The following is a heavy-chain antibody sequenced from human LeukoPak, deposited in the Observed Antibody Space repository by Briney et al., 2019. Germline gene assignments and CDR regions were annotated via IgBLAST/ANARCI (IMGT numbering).Heavy chain of an antibody. CDR1: GYSISSGYY. V-gene: IGHV4-38-2*02. D-gene: IGHD5-18*01. J-gene: IGHJ6*03. CDR2: IFHSGST. Sequence: SETLSLTCTVSGYSISSGYYWGWIRQPPGKGLEWIGNIFHSGSTYYNPSLKSRVTITVDTSKNHFSLKLSSVTAADTAVYYCARANSYLGMGYYYMDVWGKGTTVTVSS. CDR3: ARANSYLGMGYYYMDV.